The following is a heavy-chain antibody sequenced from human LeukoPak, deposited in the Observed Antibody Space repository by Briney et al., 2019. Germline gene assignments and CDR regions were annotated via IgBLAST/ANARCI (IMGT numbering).Heavy chain of an antibody. CDR1: GFTFSDYY. D-gene: IGHD3-9*01. Sequence: PGGSLRLSCAASGFTFSDYYMSWIRQAPGKGLEWVSYISSSSSYTHYADSVKGRFTISRDNAKNSLYLQMNSLRAVYTAVYYCARVPRYYDILTGYLSAYGMDVWGQGTTVTVSS. CDR3: ARVPRYYDILTGYLSAYGMDV. CDR2: ISSSSSYT. J-gene: IGHJ6*02. V-gene: IGHV3-11*05.